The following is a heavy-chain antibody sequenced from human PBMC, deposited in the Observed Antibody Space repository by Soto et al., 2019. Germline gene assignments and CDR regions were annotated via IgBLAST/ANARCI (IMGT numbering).Heavy chain of an antibody. Sequence: GESLKISCKGSGYSFTSYWIGWVRQVPGKGLEWMGIIYPGDSDTRYSPSFQGQVTISADKSISTAYLQWSSLKASDTAMYYCARRLNLNTGYSSGWYYFDYWGQGTLVTVYS. J-gene: IGHJ4*02. D-gene: IGHD6-19*01. CDR2: IYPGDSDT. V-gene: IGHV5-51*01. CDR3: ARRLNLNTGYSSGWYYFDY. CDR1: GYSFTSYW.